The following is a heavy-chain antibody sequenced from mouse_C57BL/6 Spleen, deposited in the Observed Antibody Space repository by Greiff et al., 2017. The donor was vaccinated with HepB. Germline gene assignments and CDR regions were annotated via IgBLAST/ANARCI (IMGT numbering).Heavy chain of an antibody. D-gene: IGHD2-5*01. Sequence: QVQLQQPGAELVRPGTSVKLSCKASGYTFTSYWMHWVKQRPGQGLEWIGVIDPSDSYTNYNQKFKGKATLTVDTSSSTAYMQLSSLTSEDSAGYYCARSGSNYERRFAYWGQGTLVTVSA. CDR3: ARSGSNYERRFAY. V-gene: IGHV1-59*01. CDR2: IDPSDSYT. J-gene: IGHJ3*01. CDR1: GYTFTSYW.